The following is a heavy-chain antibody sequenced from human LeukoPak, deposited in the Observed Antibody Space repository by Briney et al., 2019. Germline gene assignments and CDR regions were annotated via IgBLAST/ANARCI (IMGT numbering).Heavy chain of an antibody. CDR3: ARATGTSFWSILNFDY. J-gene: IGHJ4*02. Sequence: SETLSLTCTVSGGSISSYYWSWIRQPPGKGLEWIGYIYYSGSTNYNPSLKSRVTISVDTSKNQFSLKLSSVTAADTAVYYCARATGTSFWSILNFDYWGQGTLVTVSS. CDR2: IYYSGST. CDR1: GGSISSYY. V-gene: IGHV4-59*01. D-gene: IGHD1-1*01.